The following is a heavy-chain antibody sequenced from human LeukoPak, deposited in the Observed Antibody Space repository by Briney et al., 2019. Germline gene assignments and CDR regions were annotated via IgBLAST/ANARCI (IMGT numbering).Heavy chain of an antibody. V-gene: IGHV4-4*07. J-gene: IGHJ4*02. D-gene: IGHD2-15*01. Sequence: SETLSLTCIVSGASISNYYWSWIRQPAGKGPEWIGRIYNGGSTNYNSSLRSRITMSLDTSKNQFSLKLTSVTAADTAVYYCARFGGSGDTRGYFDYWGQGTLVTVSS. CDR2: IYNGGST. CDR3: ARFGGSGDTRGYFDY. CDR1: GASISNYY.